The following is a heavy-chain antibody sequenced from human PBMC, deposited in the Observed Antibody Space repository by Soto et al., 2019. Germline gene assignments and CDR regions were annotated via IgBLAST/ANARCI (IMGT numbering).Heavy chain of an antibody. Sequence: GESLKISCKGSGYSFTSYWISWVRQMPGKGLEWMGRIDPSDSYTNYSPSFQGHVTISADKSISTAYLQWSSLKASDTAMYYCARRGWSNNWFDPWGQGTLVTVSS. D-gene: IGHD6-19*01. CDR1: GYSFTSYW. CDR3: ARRGWSNNWFDP. V-gene: IGHV5-10-1*01. J-gene: IGHJ5*02. CDR2: IDPSDSYT.